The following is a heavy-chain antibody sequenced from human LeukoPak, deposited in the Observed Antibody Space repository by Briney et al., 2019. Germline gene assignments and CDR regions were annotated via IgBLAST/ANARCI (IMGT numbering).Heavy chain of an antibody. CDR2: ISGSGGNT. CDR3: AKGSYYDSSGSFYFDY. Sequence: GGSLRLSCAASGFAFSSYAMSWVRQAPGKGLEWVLAISGSGGNTYHADSVRGRFTISRDNSKNTLYLQMNSLRAEDTVVYYCAKGSYYDSSGSFYFDYWGQGSLVTVSS. D-gene: IGHD3-22*01. CDR1: GFAFSSYA. J-gene: IGHJ4*02. V-gene: IGHV3-23*01.